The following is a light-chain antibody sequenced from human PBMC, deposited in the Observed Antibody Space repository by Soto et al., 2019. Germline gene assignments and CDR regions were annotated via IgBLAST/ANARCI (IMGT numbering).Light chain of an antibody. CDR3: ASYTSTDTPFV. J-gene: IGLJ1*01. V-gene: IGLV2-14*01. Sequence: QSVLTQPASVSGTPGQSITITCTGSNNDVGRYSYVSWYQQYPGKTPKLIIYEVRLRPSGISDRFSGSKSGITASLTISGLQPEDEADYYCASYTSTDTPFVFGTGTKVTVL. CDR1: NNDVGRYSY. CDR2: EVR.